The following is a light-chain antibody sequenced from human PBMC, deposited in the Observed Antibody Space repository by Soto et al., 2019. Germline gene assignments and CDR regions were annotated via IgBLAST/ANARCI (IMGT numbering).Light chain of an antibody. Sequence: DIRMTQSPSSLSASVGDRVTITCRASQSISRYLNWYQQKPGKAPKLLIYAASSLQSGVPSRFSGGGSGTDFTLTISSLQPEDFATYYCQQTSTTPWTFGQGTKVGIK. V-gene: IGKV1-39*01. CDR1: QSISRY. CDR3: QQTSTTPWT. J-gene: IGKJ1*01. CDR2: AAS.